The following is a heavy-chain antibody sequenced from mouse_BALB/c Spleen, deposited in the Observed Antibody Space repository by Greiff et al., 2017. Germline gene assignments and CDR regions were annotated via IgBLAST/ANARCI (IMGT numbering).Heavy chain of an antibody. CDR1: GFNIKDYY. D-gene: IGHD1-2*01. CDR2: IDPENGDT. J-gene: IGHJ4*01. CDR3: KGITTAFYAMDY. V-gene: IGHV14-4*02. Sequence: LVESGAELVRSGASVKLSCTASGFNIKDYYMHWVKQRPEQGLEWIGWIDPENGDTEYAPKFQGKATMTADTSSNTAYLQLSSLTSEDTAVYYCKGITTAFYAMDYWGQGTSVTVSS.